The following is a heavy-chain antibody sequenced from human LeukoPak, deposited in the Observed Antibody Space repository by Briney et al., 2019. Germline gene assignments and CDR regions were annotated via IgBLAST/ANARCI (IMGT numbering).Heavy chain of an antibody. J-gene: IGHJ4*02. V-gene: IGHV3-66*01. CDR2: IYSGGST. CDR1: GFTVSSNY. D-gene: IGHD4-23*01. CDR3: ARDRNGGNSGYFDY. Sequence: GGSLRLSCAASGFTVSSNYMSWVRQAPGKGLEWVSVIYSGGSTYYADSVKGRFTISRDNSKNTLYLQMNSLRAEDTAVYYCARDRNGGNSGYFDYWGQGTLVTVSS.